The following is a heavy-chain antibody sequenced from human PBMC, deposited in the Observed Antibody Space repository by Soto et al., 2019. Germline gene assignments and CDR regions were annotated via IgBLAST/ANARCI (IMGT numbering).Heavy chain of an antibody. CDR1: GFTFTTAW. Sequence: GGSLRLSCAASGFTFTTAWINWVRQAPGKGLEWVGRIKSKTDGGTTDYAAPAKGRFTISRDDSKNTLYLQMNSLKTEDTAVYYCTTDPLGLRTIRGYWGQGTLVTVSS. CDR3: TTDPLGLRTIRGY. V-gene: IGHV3-15*07. D-gene: IGHD2-8*01. J-gene: IGHJ4*02. CDR2: IKSKTDGGTT.